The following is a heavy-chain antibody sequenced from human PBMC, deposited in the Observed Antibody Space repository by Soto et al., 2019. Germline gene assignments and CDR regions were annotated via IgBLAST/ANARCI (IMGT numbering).Heavy chain of an antibody. CDR3: AKRGGGYDTIDY. D-gene: IGHD5-12*01. J-gene: IGHJ4*02. V-gene: IGHV3-23*01. CDR2: ISGSGGST. Sequence: GGSLRLSCAASGFTFSSYAMSWVRQAPGKGLEWVSAISGSGGSTYYATSVKGRFTISRDNSKNTLYLQMNSLRAEDTAVYYCAKRGGGYDTIDYWGQGTLVTVSS. CDR1: GFTFSSYA.